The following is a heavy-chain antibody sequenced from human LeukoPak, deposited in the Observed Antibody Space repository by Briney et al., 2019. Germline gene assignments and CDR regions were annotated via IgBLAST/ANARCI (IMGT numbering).Heavy chain of an antibody. J-gene: IGHJ4*02. V-gene: IGHV5-51*01. CDR1: GYW. CDR2: IYPGGSDT. Sequence: GESLKISCKGSGYWIGWVRQMPGKGLEWMGIIYPGGSDTRYSPSFQDQVTISADKSISTAYLQWSSLKASDTAMYYCARRRDLYSGSYYPFDYWGQGTLVTVSS. D-gene: IGHD1-26*01. CDR3: ARRRDLYSGSYYPFDY.